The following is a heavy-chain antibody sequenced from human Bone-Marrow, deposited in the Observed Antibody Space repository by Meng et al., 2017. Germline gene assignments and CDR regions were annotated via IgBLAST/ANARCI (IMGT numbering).Heavy chain of an antibody. J-gene: IGHJ6*02. D-gene: IGHD4-17*01. Sequence: GESLKISCTASRFTFSSYWMGWVRQAPGKGLEWVANIIQDGSEKYYVDSVKGRFTISRDNVKNSLYLQMNSLRAEETAVYYCARENGDSTTVYGMDVWGQGTTVTVSS. CDR2: IIQDGSEK. CDR1: RFTFSSYW. V-gene: IGHV3-7*01. CDR3: ARENGDSTTVYGMDV.